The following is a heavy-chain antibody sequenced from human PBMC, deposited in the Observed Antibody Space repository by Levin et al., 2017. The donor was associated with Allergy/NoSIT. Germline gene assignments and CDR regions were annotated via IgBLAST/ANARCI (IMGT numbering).Heavy chain of an antibody. CDR1: GYTFTGYY. CDR2: INPNSGGT. D-gene: IGHD3-10*01. J-gene: IGHJ5*02. CDR3: ARDLDSGVRGAGGWFDP. Sequence: GESLKISCKASGYTFTGYYMHWVRQAPGQGLEWMGWINPNSGGTNYAQKFQGRVTMTRDTSISTAYMELSRLRSDDTAVYYCARDLDSGVRGAGGWFDPWGQGTLVTVSS. V-gene: IGHV1-2*02.